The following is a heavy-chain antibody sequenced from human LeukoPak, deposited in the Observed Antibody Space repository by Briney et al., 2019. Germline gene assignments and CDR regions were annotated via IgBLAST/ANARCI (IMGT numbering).Heavy chain of an antibody. Sequence: SGGSLRLSCAASGFSFSDYALHWVRQAPGKGLEWVAVISYDGSSKYYADSVKGRFTISRDNSKNTLYLQMNSLRAEDTAVYYCARVLTGSNRQLDYWGQGTLVTVSS. CDR3: ARVLTGSNRQLDY. CDR1: GFSFSDYA. CDR2: ISYDGSSK. J-gene: IGHJ4*02. D-gene: IGHD3-9*01. V-gene: IGHV3-30*04.